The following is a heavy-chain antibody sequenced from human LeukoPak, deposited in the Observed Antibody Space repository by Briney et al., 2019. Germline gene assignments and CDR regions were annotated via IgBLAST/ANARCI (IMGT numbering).Heavy chain of an antibody. CDR2: ISGSGGST. CDR3: AKVGYSSGWYDFDY. J-gene: IGHJ4*02. Sequence: PGGSLRLSCAASGFTFSSYAMSWVRQAPGKGLEWVSAISGSGGSTYYADSVKGRFTISRDNSKDTLYLQMNSLRAEDTAVYYCAKVGYSSGWYDFDYWGQGTLVTVSS. CDR1: GFTFSSYA. V-gene: IGHV3-23*01. D-gene: IGHD6-19*01.